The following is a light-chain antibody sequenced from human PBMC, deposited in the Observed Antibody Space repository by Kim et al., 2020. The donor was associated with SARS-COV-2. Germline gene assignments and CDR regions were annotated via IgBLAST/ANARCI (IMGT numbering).Light chain of an antibody. CDR3: SSYAGTNNFYV. CDR2: DVN. V-gene: IGLV2-8*01. J-gene: IGLJ1*01. Sequence: HSVTISCTGTSSDVGGYNFYSWHQQHPGKAPKLIIYDVNKRPSGVPNRFSGSKSGNTASLTVSGLQAEDEADYYCSSYAGTNNFYVFGTGTKVTVL. CDR1: SSDVGGYNF.